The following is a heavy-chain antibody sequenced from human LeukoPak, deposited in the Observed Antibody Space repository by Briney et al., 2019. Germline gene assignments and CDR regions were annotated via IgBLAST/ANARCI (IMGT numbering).Heavy chain of an antibody. CDR3: ASTVPAALTAPWFDP. D-gene: IGHD2-2*01. V-gene: IGHV1-69*13. CDR1: GGTFGSYA. J-gene: IGHJ5*02. Sequence: GASVKVSCKASGGTFGSYAISWVRQAPGQGLEWMGGIIPIFGTANYAQKFQGRVTITADESTSTAYMELSSLRSEDTAVYYCASTVPAALTAPWFDPWGQGTLVTVSS. CDR2: IIPIFGTA.